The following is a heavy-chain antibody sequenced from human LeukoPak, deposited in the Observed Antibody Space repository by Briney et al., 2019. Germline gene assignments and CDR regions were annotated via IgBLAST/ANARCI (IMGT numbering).Heavy chain of an antibody. J-gene: IGHJ4*02. D-gene: IGHD1-26*01. CDR1: GGSFSGYY. CDR3: ARTDSGSYSR. CDR2: IYYSGST. Sequence: SETLSLTCAVYGGSFSGYYWSWIRQPPRKGLEWIGYIYYSGSTNYNPSLKSRVTISVDTSKNQFSLKLSSVTAADTAVYYCARTDSGSYSRWGQGTLVTVSS. V-gene: IGHV4-59*01.